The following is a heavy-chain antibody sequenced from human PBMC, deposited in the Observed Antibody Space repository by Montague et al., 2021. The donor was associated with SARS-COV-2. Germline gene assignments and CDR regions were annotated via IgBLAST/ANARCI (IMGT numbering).Heavy chain of an antibody. V-gene: IGHV4-39*01. J-gene: IGHJ4*02. CDR1: GXSISSSSYY. CDR3: ASMVRAQVYYFDY. D-gene: IGHD3-10*01. CDR2: IFYSGST. Sequence: SETLSLTCTVSGXSISSSSYYWGWICQPPGKGLEWIGSIFYSGSTDYNPSLKSRVTISVDTSKNQFSLKLSSVTAADTAVYYCASMVRAQVYYFDYWGQGTLVTVSS.